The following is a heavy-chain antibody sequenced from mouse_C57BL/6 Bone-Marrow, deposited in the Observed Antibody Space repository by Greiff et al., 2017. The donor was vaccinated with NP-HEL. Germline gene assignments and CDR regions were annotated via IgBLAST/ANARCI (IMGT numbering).Heavy chain of an antibody. D-gene: IGHD2-5*01. CDR1: GYTFTSYG. J-gene: IGHJ1*03. CDR2: IYPRSGNT. CDR3: ARVDYSNYRSYWYFDV. V-gene: IGHV1-81*01. Sequence: VKLMESGAELARPGASVKLSCKASGYTFTSYGISWVKQRTGQGLEWIGEIYPRSGNTYYNEKFKGKATLTADKSSSTAYMELRSLTSEDSAVYFCARVDYSNYRSYWYFDVWGTGTTVTVSS.